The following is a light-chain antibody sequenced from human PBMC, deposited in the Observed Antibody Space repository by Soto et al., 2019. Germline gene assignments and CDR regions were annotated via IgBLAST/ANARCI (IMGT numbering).Light chain of an antibody. CDR3: LLYFGGAQVL. V-gene: IGLV7-43*01. Sequence: QAVVTQEPSLTVSPGGTVTLTCASSAGAVTSAYYTNWLQQKPGQAPRALIYSTSEKHSWTPARFSGSLLGGKAALTLSAAQLEAGAAYYSLLYFGGAQVLFGGGTKLTFL. CDR2: STS. J-gene: IGLJ2*01. CDR1: AGAVTSAYY.